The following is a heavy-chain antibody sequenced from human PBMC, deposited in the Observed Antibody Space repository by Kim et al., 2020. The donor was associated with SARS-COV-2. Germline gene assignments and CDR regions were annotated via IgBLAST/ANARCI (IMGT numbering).Heavy chain of an antibody. CDR2: ISYDGSNK. Sequence: GGSLRLSCAASGFTFSSCGMHWVRQAPGKGLEWVAVISYDGSNKYYADSVKGRFTISRDNSKNTLYLQMNSLRAEDTAVYYCARDRRSRCRGVRYSYYG. J-gene: IGHJ6*01. V-gene: IGHV3-30*03. CDR1: GFTFSSCG. D-gene: IGHD3-10*01. CDR3: ARDRRSRCRGVRYSYYG.